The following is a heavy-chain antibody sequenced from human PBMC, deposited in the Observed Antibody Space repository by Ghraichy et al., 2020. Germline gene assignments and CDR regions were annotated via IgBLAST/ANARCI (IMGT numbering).Heavy chain of an antibody. D-gene: IGHD3-16*02. V-gene: IGHV3-30*12. CDR1: GFSFSSYG. CDR3: AKDRDDYVWGSYRPTFDS. Sequence: GGSLRLSCAASGFSFSSYGMHWVRQAPGKGLEWVAVMSYDGNNKYYADSVKGRFTISRDNSKNTLYLQMNSLRNEDAAVYYSAKDRDDYVWGSYRPTFDSWGQGTLVTVAS. CDR2: MSYDGNNK. J-gene: IGHJ4*02.